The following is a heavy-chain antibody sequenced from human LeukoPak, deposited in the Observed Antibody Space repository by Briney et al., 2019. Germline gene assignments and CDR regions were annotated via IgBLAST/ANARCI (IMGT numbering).Heavy chain of an antibody. D-gene: IGHD2-2*01. CDR1: GGSISSYY. V-gene: IGHV4-34*01. J-gene: IGHJ4*02. CDR3: ARGPGDIVVVPAATEPEYYFDY. Sequence: PSETLSLTCTVSGGSISSYYWSWIRQPPGKGLEWIGEINHSGSTNYNPSLKSRVTISVDTSKNQFSLKLSSVTAADTAVYYCARGPGDIVVVPAATEPEYYFDYWGQGTLVTVSS. CDR2: INHSGST.